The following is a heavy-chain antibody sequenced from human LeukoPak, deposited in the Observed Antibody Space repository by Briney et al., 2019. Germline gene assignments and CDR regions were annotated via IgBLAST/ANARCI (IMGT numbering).Heavy chain of an antibody. Sequence: EASVKVSCKASGDSFTNYNIKWVRQAVGEGFEWMGWVNRNSGKTGYAQKFQGRVTMTKSTSISTAYMELSSLTSEDTAVYYCASARGSYLISPKDDALDVWGQGTMVTVSS. CDR3: ASARGSYLISPKDDALDV. D-gene: IGHD3-10*01. V-gene: IGHV1-8*01. CDR2: VNRNSGKT. J-gene: IGHJ3*01. CDR1: GDSFTNYN.